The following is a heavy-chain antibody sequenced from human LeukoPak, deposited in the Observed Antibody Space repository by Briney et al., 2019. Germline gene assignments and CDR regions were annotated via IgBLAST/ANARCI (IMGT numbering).Heavy chain of an antibody. V-gene: IGHV1-18*01. J-gene: IGHJ4*02. Sequence: ASVKVSCKASGYTFTSYGISWVRQAPGQGLEWMGWISAYNGNTNYAQKLQGRVTMTTDTSTSTAYMELRSLRSDDTAVYYWAREYDYDSSGYYWPFDYWGQGTLVTVSS. CDR3: AREYDYDSSGYYWPFDY. CDR1: GYTFTSYG. CDR2: ISAYNGNT. D-gene: IGHD3-22*01.